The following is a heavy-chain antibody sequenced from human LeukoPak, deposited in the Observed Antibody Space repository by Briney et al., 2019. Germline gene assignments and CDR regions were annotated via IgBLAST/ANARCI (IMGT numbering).Heavy chain of an antibody. D-gene: IGHD5-18*01. Sequence: GGSLRLSCAASGFTFSSYWMSWVRQAPGKGLEWVANIKQDGSEKYYVDSVKGRFTISRDNAKNSLYLRMNSLRAEDTAVYYCARDARDSVSLRYYFDYWGQGTLVTVSS. V-gene: IGHV3-7*01. CDR2: IKQDGSEK. CDR1: GFTFSSYW. CDR3: ARDARDSVSLRYYFDY. J-gene: IGHJ4*02.